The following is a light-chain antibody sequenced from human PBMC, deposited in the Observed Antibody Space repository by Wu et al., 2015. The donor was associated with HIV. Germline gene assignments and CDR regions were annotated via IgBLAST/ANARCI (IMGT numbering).Light chain of an antibody. V-gene: IGKV3-15*01. CDR3: QQYNDWPPLT. CDR2: GAS. J-gene: IGKJ4*01. CDR1: QSLASN. Sequence: EIVMTQSPATLSVSPGEEATLSCRASQSLASNLAWYQQKPGQAPRLLIYGASTRATGVPARFSGFGSGTEFTLIIGSIQSEDSAVYYCQQYNDWPPLTFGGGTEGGD.